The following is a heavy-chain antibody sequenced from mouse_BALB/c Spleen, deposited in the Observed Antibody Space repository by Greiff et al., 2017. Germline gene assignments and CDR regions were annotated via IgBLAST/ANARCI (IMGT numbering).Heavy chain of an antibody. CDR1: GFTFSSFG. V-gene: IGHV5-17*02. CDR3: ARSGITTVVATYYYAMDY. CDR2: ISSGSSTI. D-gene: IGHD1-1*01. Sequence: EVKLMESGGGLVQPGGSRKLSCAASGFTFSSFGMHWVRQAPEKGLEWVAYISSGSSTIYYADTVKGRFTISRDNPKNTLFLQMTSLRSEETAMYYCARSGITTVVATYYYAMDYWGQGTSVTVSS. J-gene: IGHJ4*01.